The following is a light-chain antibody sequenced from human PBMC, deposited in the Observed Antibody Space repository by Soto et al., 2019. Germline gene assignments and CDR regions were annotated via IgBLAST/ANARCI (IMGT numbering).Light chain of an antibody. CDR2: GAS. Sequence: EIVLTQSPGTLSLSPGESATLSCRASQSVSSSYLAWYQQKPGQAPRLLIYGASSRATGIPDRFSGSGSGTDFTLTISRLEPEDFAVYYCQQYGSSPNTFGPGTKLEIK. V-gene: IGKV3-20*01. J-gene: IGKJ2*01. CDR1: QSVSSSY. CDR3: QQYGSSPNT.